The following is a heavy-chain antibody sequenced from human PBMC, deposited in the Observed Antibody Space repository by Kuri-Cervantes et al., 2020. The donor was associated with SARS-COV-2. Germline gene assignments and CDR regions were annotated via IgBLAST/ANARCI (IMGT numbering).Heavy chain of an antibody. CDR3: AREPTGYSSTWYGFDP. V-gene: IGHV1-2*04. CDR2: INPNSGGT. J-gene: IGHJ5*02. Sequence: VSVKVSCKAPGYTFTDYYIHWVRQAPGQGLEWMGWINPNSGGTNYAQKFQGWVTMTRDTSISTAYMELSRLRSDDTAVYCCAREPTGYSSTWYGFDPWGQGSLVTVSS. D-gene: IGHD6-13*01. CDR1: GYTFTDYY.